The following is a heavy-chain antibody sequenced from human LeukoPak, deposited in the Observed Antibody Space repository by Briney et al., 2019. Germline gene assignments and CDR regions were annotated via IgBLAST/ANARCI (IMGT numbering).Heavy chain of an antibody. Sequence: ASVKVSCKASGGTFSSYAISWVRQAPGQGLEWMGWISAYNGNTNYAQKLQGRVTLTMDTSTSTAYMELRSLRSDDTAVYYCARGYYYDSSDHVGDYWGQGTLVTVSS. CDR2: ISAYNGNT. D-gene: IGHD3-22*01. V-gene: IGHV1-18*01. CDR1: GGTFSSYA. J-gene: IGHJ4*02. CDR3: ARGYYYDSSDHVGDY.